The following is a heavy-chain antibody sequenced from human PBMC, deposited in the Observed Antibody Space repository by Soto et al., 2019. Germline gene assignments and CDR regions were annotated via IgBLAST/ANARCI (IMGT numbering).Heavy chain of an antibody. CDR1: GFTFNTYG. CDR3: ARIGPYCGGDCYPDFDF. V-gene: IGHV3-23*01. Sequence: GSLRLSCAASGFTFNTYGMTWVRQAPGKGLEWVSTVSGSGGGTYYADSVKGRFTISRVNSKNTMYLQMSNLRAEDTAVYFCARIGPYCGGDCYPDFDFWGLGTPVTVS. CDR2: VSGSGGGT. D-gene: IGHD2-21*02. J-gene: IGHJ4*02.